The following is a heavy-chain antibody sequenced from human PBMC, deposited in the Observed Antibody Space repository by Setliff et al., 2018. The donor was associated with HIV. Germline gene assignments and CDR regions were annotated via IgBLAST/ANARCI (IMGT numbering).Heavy chain of an antibody. V-gene: IGHV4-34*01. CDR2: VNHNGNI. CDR3: AITLVGVTTELY. J-gene: IGHJ4*02. Sequence: SETLSLTCGLNAVPFSNYYWNWIRQSPEKGLEWIVEVNHNGNINYNPSLQSRVTVSVDTSKPQFSLEMSSLTAAATAVYYCAITLVGVTTELYWGQGTLFTVSS. CDR1: AVPFSNYY. D-gene: IGHD2-21*02.